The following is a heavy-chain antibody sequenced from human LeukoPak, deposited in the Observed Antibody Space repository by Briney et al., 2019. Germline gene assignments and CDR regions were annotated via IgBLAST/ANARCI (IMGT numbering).Heavy chain of an antibody. CDR3: ARDGSDYYYYYYMDV. Sequence: SETLSLTCAVYGGSLSGYYWSWIRQSPGKGLEWIGEINHTGSTNYNPSLKSRVTISVDTSKNQFSLKLSSVTAADTAVYYCARDGSDYYYYYYMDVWGKGTTVTVSS. CDR2: INHTGST. V-gene: IGHV4-34*01. J-gene: IGHJ6*03. CDR1: GGSLSGYY.